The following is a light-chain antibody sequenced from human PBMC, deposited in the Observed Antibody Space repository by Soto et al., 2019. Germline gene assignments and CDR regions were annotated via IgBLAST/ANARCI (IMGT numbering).Light chain of an antibody. V-gene: IGKV3-20*01. J-gene: IGKJ2*01. CDR2: GAS. CDR1: QSVSSSY. CDR3: QQYGSSPPYT. Sequence: EIVLTQSPGTLSLSPGERATLSCRASQSVSSSYLAWYQQKPGQAPRLLIYGASNRATGIPDRFSASGSGTDVTLNISRLEPEDFAVYYCQQYGSSPPYTFGQGNKLEIK.